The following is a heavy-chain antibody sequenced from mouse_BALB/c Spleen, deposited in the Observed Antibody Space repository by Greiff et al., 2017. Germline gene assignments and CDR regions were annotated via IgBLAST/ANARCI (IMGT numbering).Heavy chain of an antibody. CDR1: GFNIKDTY. J-gene: IGHJ2*01. CDR2: IDPANGNT. D-gene: IGHD2-2*01. V-gene: IGHV14-3*02. Sequence: VQLQQSGAELVKPGASVKLSCTASGFNIKDTYMHWVKQRPEQGLEWIGRIDPANGNTKYDPKFQGKATITADTSSNTAYLQLSSLTSEDTAVYYCARWGNDSYYFDYWGQGTTLTVSS. CDR3: ARWGNDSYYFDY.